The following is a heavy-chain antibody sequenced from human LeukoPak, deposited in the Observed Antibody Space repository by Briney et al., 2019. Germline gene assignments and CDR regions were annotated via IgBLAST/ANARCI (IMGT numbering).Heavy chain of an antibody. CDR3: ATSRESGGWFDP. Sequence: ASVKVSCKASGYTFTSYDINWVRQATGQGLEWMGWMNPNSGNTGYAQKFQGRVTMTRNTSISTAYMELSSLGSEDTAVYYCATSRESGGWFDPWGQGTLVTVSS. CDR2: MNPNSGNT. J-gene: IGHJ5*02. V-gene: IGHV1-8*01. CDR1: GYTFTSYD. D-gene: IGHD3-10*01.